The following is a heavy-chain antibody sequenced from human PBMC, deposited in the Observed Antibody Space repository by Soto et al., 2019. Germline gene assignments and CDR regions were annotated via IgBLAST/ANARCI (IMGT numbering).Heavy chain of an antibody. CDR3: ARDFTDSSGPTLGMGV. V-gene: IGHV4-31*03. D-gene: IGHD6-19*01. Sequence: TLSLTCTVSGGSISSGGYYWSWIRQHPGKGLEWIGYIYYSGSTYYNPSLKSRVTISVDTSKNRFSLKLSSVTAADTAVYYCARDFTDSSGPTLGMGVWGQGTTVTVSS. CDR2: IYYSGST. CDR1: GGSISSGGYY. J-gene: IGHJ6*02.